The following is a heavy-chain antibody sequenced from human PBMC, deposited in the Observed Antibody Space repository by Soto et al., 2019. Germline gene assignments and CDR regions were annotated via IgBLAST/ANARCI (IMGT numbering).Heavy chain of an antibody. D-gene: IGHD5-18*01. J-gene: IGHJ6*02. Sequence: LSLPCTVSGASITIGGYYWSWIRQHPGKGLEWIGYIYYSGSTYYNPSLKSRVTISVDTSKNQFSLKLSSVTAADTAVYYCARDRDTAGYYGMDVWGQGTTVTVSS. V-gene: IGHV4-31*03. CDR2: IYYSGST. CDR1: GASITIGGYY. CDR3: ARDRDTAGYYGMDV.